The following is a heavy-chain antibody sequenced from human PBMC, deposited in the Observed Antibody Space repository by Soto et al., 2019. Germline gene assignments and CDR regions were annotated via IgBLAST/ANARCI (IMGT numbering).Heavy chain of an antibody. CDR1: GGSFSGYY. J-gene: IGHJ5*02. CDR2: INHSGST. D-gene: IGHD3-3*01. Sequence: SETLSLTCAVYGGSFSGYYWSWIRQPPGKGLEWIGEINHSGSTNYNPSLKSRVTISVDTSKNQFSLKLSSVTAADTAVYYCARAGSTRITIFGVVIIPNNWFDPWGQGTLVTVSS. V-gene: IGHV4-34*01. CDR3: ARAGSTRITIFGVVIIPNNWFDP.